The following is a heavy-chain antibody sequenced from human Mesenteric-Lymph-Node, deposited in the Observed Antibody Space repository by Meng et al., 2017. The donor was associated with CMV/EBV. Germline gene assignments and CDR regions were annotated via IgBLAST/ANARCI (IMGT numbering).Heavy chain of an antibody. D-gene: IGHD6-6*01. J-gene: IGHJ5*02. CDR3: ARDGEYSGPYNWFDP. CDR2: IKEDGSDK. CDR1: GFTFSSNW. Sequence: GESLKISCTASGFTFSSNWMNWVRRAPGKGLEWVANIKEDGSDKKYVDSVKGRFTISRDNAKNSLDLQMNSLRAEDTAVYYCARDGEYSGPYNWFDPWGQGTLVTVSS. V-gene: IGHV3-7*03.